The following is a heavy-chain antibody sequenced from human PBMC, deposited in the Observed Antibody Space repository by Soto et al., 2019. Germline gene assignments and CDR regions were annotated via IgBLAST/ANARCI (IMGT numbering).Heavy chain of an antibody. CDR1: GFTFSNAW. J-gene: IGHJ4*02. V-gene: IGHV3-15*01. CDR3: TTTPYYDILTGYYYFDY. D-gene: IGHD3-9*01. Sequence: GGSLRLSCAASGFTFSNAWMSWFRQAPGKGLDWVGRIKSKTDGGTTDYAAPVKGRFTISRDDSKNTLYLQMNSLKTEDTAVYYCTTTPYYDILTGYYYFDYWCQGTLVTVSS. CDR2: IKSKTDGGTT.